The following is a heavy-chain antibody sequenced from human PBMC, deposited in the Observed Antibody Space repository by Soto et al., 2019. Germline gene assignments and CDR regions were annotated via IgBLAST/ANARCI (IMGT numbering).Heavy chain of an antibody. CDR3: ARRGSRLSVAVAAFDY. V-gene: IGHV4-59*04. J-gene: IGHJ4*02. Sequence: SETLSLTCTVSGGSISSYYWSWIWQPPGKGLEWIGYIYYSGSTYYNPSLKSRLTISVDTSKNHFSLKLTSVTAADTAVYFCARRGSRLSVAVAAFDYWSQGTLVTVSS. D-gene: IGHD6-19*01. CDR1: GGSISSYY. CDR2: IYYSGST.